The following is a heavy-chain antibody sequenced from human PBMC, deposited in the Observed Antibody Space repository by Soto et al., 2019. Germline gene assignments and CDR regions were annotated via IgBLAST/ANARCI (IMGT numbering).Heavy chain of an antibody. Sequence: QPGGSLRLSCAASGFTFSSYGMHWVRQAPGKGLEWVAVIWYDGSNKYYADSVKGRFTISRDNSKNTLYLQMNSLRAEDTAVYYCARGMYYYYGMDVWGQGTTVTVSS. CDR3: ARGMYYYYGMDV. V-gene: IGHV3-33*01. CDR2: IWYDGSNK. CDR1: GFTFSSYG. J-gene: IGHJ6*02.